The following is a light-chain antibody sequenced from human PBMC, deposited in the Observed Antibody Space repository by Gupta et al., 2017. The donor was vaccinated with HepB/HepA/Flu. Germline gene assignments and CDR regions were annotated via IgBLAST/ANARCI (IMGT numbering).Light chain of an antibody. CDR3: QQYGSSPPLT. J-gene: IGKJ4*01. CDR1: QSVSSSY. V-gene: IGKV3-20*01. Sequence: EIVLTQSPGTLSLSPGEIATLSCRASQSVSSSYLAWYQQKPGQAPSLLIYGASSRATCIPDRFSGSGSGTDFTLTISRLEPEDFAVYYCQQYGSSPPLTFGGGTKVEIK. CDR2: GAS.